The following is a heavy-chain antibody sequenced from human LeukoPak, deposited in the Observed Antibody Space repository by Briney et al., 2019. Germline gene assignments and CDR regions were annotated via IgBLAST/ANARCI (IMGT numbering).Heavy chain of an antibody. CDR3: AKADYYYYGMDV. CDR1: GFTFSSYA. CDR2: INGSGGSS. V-gene: IGHV3-23*01. J-gene: IGHJ6*02. Sequence: GGSLRLSCAASGFTFSSYAMSWVRQAPGKGLEWVSAINGSGGSSYYADSVKGRFTISRDNSKNTLYLQMNSLRAEDTAVYYCAKADYYYYGMDVWGQGTTVTVSS.